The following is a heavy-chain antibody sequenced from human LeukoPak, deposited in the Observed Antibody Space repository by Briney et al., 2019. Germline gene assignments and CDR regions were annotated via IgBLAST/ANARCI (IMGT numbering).Heavy chain of an antibody. CDR1: GGSISSSSYY. CDR2: IYYSGST. CDR3: ARGRVRYYSGTPEPVDY. Sequence: SETLPLTCTVSGGSISSSSYYWGWIRQPPGKGLEWIGSIYYSGSTYYNPSLKSRVTISVDTSKNQFSLKLSSVTAADTAVYYCARGRVRYYSGTPEPVDYWGQGTLVTVSS. V-gene: IGHV4-39*01. D-gene: IGHD3-10*01. J-gene: IGHJ4*02.